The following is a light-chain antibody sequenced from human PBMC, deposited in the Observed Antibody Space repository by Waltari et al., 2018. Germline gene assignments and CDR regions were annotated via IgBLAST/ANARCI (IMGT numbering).Light chain of an antibody. CDR1: SPDVGTYHL. Sequence: QAALPQPASVSGSRGQSITISCTGTSPDVGTYHLVSWYQQHPGTAPNLIIYEDNNRPSVFSSRFSGSSSGNTASLTISGLQPDDDAYYYCCSYAGSWVFVGWTKLTVL. J-gene: IGLJ3*02. CDR3: CSYAGSWV. CDR2: EDN. V-gene: IGLV2-23*01.